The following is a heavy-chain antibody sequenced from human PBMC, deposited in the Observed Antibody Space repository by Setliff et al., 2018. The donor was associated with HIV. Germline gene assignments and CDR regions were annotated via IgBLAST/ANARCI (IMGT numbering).Heavy chain of an antibody. D-gene: IGHD5-18*01. CDR1: GDSIGSSSYY. V-gene: IGHV4-39*01. CDR3: ARNSLSLQMNSLGADDTAVYYCVRVAYEYIYGYNNYYYMDV. CDR2: IYYSGST. J-gene: IGHJ6*03. Sequence: SETLSLTCTVSGDSIGSSSYYWAWIRQPPGKGLEWIGNIYYSGSTYHNPSLKTRVTISVDGSKNQFSLKLKSVRGRFTISRDNARNSLSLQMNSLGADDTAVYYCVRVAYEYIYGYNNYYYMDVWGKGTTVTVSS.